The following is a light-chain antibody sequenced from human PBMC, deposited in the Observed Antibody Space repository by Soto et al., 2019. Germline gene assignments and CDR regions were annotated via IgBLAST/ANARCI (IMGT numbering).Light chain of an antibody. CDR3: QQYGSSPT. Sequence: EIVLTQSPCTLSLSPGERATLSCRASQSVSSSYLAWYQQKPGQAPGLLIYGASSRATGIPDRFSGSGSGTDFTLTISRLEPEDFAVYYCQQYGSSPTFGQGTKLEIK. CDR1: QSVSSSY. CDR2: GAS. J-gene: IGKJ2*01. V-gene: IGKV3-20*01.